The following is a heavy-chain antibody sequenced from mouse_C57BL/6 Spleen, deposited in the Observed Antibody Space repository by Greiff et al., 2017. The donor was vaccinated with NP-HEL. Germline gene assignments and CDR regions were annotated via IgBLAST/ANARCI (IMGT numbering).Heavy chain of an antibody. D-gene: IGHD1-1*01. CDR1: GYTFTGYW. CDR3: ASFTTGVATDGYAMDY. Sequence: VQVVESGAELMKPGASVKLSCKATGYTFTGYWIEWVKQRPGHGLEWIGEILPGSGSTNYNEKFKGKATFTADTSSNTAYMQLSSLTTEDSAIYYCASFTTGVATDGYAMDYWGQGTSVTVSS. CDR2: ILPGSGST. J-gene: IGHJ4*01. V-gene: IGHV1-9*01.